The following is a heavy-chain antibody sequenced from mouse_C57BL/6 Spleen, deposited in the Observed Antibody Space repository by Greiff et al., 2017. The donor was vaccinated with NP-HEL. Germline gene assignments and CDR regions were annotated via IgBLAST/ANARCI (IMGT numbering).Heavy chain of an antibody. CDR3: ARDYPRDY. J-gene: IGHJ4*01. V-gene: IGHV1-54*01. CDR2: INPGSGGT. Sequence: VKLMESGAELVRPGTSVKVSCKASGYAFTNYLIEWVKQRPGQGLEWIGVINPGSGGTNYNEKFKGNATLTADKSSSTAYMQLSSLTSEDSAVYFCARDYPRDYWGQGTSVTVSS. CDR1: GYAFTNYL. D-gene: IGHD2-4*01.